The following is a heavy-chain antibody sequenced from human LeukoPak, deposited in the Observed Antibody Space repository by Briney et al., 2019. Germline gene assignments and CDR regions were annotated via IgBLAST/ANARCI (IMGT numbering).Heavy chain of an antibody. CDR3: ASLYPPSYPYYYYYGMDV. V-gene: IGHV3-23*01. Sequence: PGGSLRLSCAASGLTFSSHWMHWVRQAPGKGLEWVSAISGSGGSTYYADSVKGRFTISRDNSKNTLYLQMNSLRAEDTAVYYCASLYPPSYPYYYYYGMDVWGQGTTVTVSS. J-gene: IGHJ6*02. CDR1: GLTFSSHW. CDR2: ISGSGGST. D-gene: IGHD2-2*02.